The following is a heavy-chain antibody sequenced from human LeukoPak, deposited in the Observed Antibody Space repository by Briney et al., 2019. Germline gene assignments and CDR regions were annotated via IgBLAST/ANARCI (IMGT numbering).Heavy chain of an antibody. D-gene: IGHD3-22*01. CDR3: ASGFGDYYDSSGYYLFDY. CDR1: GFTFSSYW. Sequence: GGSLRLSCAASGFTFSSYWMHWVRQAPGKGLVWVSRINTDGSSTSYADSVKGRFTISRDNAKNTLYLQMNSLRAEDTAVYYCASGFGDYYDSSGYYLFDYWGQGTLVTVSS. V-gene: IGHV3-74*01. J-gene: IGHJ4*02. CDR2: INTDGSST.